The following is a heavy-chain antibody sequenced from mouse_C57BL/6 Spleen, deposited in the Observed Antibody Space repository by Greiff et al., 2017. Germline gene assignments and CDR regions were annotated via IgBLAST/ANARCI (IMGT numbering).Heavy chain of an antibody. D-gene: IGHD2-2*01. Sequence: DVQLQESGPGLVKPSQSLSLTCSVTGYSITSGYYWNWIRQFPGNKLEWMGYISYDGSNNYNPSLKNRIPITRDPSQNQFFLKLNSVTTEDTATYYCAREGPINNGYPYYFDYWGQGTTLTVSS. J-gene: IGHJ2*01. CDR1: GYSITSGYY. CDR3: AREGPINNGYPYYFDY. CDR2: ISYDGSN. V-gene: IGHV3-6*01.